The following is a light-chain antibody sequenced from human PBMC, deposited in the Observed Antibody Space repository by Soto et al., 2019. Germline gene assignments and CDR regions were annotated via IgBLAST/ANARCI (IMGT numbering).Light chain of an antibody. V-gene: IGKV3-15*01. CDR3: QQYNYWPRT. Sequence: ERVVTQSPATLSVSPGERATLFCRASQSVRSDLAWYQHKPGQAPRLLIYGASTRATGIPARFSGSGSGTGFTLTISSLQSEDSAVYFCQQYNYWPRTFGQGTKVDIK. J-gene: IGKJ1*01. CDR2: GAS. CDR1: QSVRSD.